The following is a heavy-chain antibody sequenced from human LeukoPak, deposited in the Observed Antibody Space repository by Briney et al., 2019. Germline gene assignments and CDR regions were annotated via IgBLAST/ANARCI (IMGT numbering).Heavy chain of an antibody. J-gene: IGHJ3*02. V-gene: IGHV3-21*01. D-gene: IGHD3-22*01. Sequence: GGSLRLSCEAYGFSFSIYNMNLVRLAPGKGLEWVSSISGSSSHVWYADSVKGRFTSSRDNAKNSLYLQMSSLRVEDTAVYYCARDQYYSDSSGYPYDIWGQGTMVTVSS. CDR2: ISGSSSHV. CDR1: GFSFSIYN. CDR3: ARDQYYSDSSGYPYDI.